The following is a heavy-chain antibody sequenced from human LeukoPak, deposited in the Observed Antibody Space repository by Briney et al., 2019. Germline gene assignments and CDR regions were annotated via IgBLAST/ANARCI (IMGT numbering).Heavy chain of an antibody. CDR1: GYNFSNCL. D-gene: IGHD4-23*01. V-gene: IGHV5-51*01. J-gene: IGHJ4*02. CDR3: ARHGGGGSGGNSGFDY. Sequence: GESLKISCQGSGYNFSNCLIGWVRQMPGKGLEWMGIIYPGDSDTRYGPSFQGQVTISADKSISTAYLQWSSLKASDTAMYYCARHGGGGSGGNSGFDYWGQGTLVTVSS. CDR2: IYPGDSDT.